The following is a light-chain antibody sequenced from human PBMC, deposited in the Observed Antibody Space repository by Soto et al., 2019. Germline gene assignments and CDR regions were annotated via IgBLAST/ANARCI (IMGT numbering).Light chain of an antibody. CDR1: SSDIGASNF. CDR3: SSYTTAATFV. J-gene: IGLJ1*01. CDR2: EAT. V-gene: IGLV2-14*01. Sequence: QSALTQPPSVSGSPGQSITVSCTGTSSDIGASNFVSWYQHLPGRAPKLIIFEATNRPSGVSDRFSGSKAGITASLTISGLQADDEAEYFCSSYTTAATFVFGTGTKLTVL.